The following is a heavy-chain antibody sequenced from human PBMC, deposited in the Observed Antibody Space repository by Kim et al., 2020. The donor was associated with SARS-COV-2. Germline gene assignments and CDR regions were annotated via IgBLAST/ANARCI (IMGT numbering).Heavy chain of an antibody. J-gene: IGHJ5*02. D-gene: IGHD3-3*01. CDR3: ARAPFSTIFGVVIMYNWFAP. Sequence: ASVKVSCKASGYTFTSYAMNWVPQAPGQGLEWMGWINTNTGNPTYAQGFTGRFVFSLDTSVSTAYLQISSLKAEDTAVYYCARAPFSTIFGVVIMYNWFAPWGQGTLVTVSS. CDR2: INTNTGNP. V-gene: IGHV7-4-1*02. CDR1: GYTFTSYA.